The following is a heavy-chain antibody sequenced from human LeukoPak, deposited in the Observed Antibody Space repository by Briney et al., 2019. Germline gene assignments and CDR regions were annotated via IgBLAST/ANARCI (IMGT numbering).Heavy chain of an antibody. CDR1: GGSISSYY. J-gene: IGHJ6*02. CDR2: IYYSGST. CDR3: ARLQGGTTVTTERYGMDV. Sequence: PSGTLSLTCTVSGGSISSYYWSWIRQPPGKGLEWIGYIYYSGSTNYNPSLKSRVTISVDTSKNQFSLKLSSVTAADTAVYYCARLQGGTTVTTERYGMDVWGQGTTVTVSS. V-gene: IGHV4-59*08. D-gene: IGHD4-17*01.